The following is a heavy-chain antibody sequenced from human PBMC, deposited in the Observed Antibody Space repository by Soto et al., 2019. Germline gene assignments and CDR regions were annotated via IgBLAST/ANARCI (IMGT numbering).Heavy chain of an antibody. CDR2: INWNGGST. J-gene: IGHJ4*02. V-gene: IGHV3-20*01. CDR3: ARDGGTWVAVAGTTPFDY. D-gene: IGHD6-19*01. Sequence: GGSLRLSCAASGFTFDDYGMSWVRQAPGKGLEWVSGINWNGGSTGYADSVKGRFTISRDNAKNSLYLQMNSLRAEDTALYHCARDGGTWVAVAGTTPFDYWGQGTLVTVSS. CDR1: GFTFDDYG.